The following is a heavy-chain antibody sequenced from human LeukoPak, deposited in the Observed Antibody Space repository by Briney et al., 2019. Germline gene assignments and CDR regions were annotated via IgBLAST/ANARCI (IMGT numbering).Heavy chain of an antibody. D-gene: IGHD3-22*01. CDR2: ISNNGGYT. CDR1: GFTFSSSA. Sequence: GGSLRLSCAASGFTFSSSAMSWVRQAPGKGLEWVSAISNNGGYTYYADSVKGRFTISRDNSKNTLYLQMNSLRAEDTAVYYCAGGPYYDSSGYLPNYYGMDVWGQGTTVTVSS. V-gene: IGHV3-23*01. J-gene: IGHJ6*02. CDR3: AGGPYYDSSGYLPNYYGMDV.